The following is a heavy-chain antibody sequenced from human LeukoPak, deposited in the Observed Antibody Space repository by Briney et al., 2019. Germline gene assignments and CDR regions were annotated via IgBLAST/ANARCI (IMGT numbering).Heavy chain of an antibody. CDR3: ARAQRGGQWELLLGDY. D-gene: IGHD1-26*01. CDR2: INPSGGST. J-gene: IGHJ4*02. V-gene: IGHV1-46*01. CDR1: GYTFTSYY. Sequence: ASVKVSCKASGYTFTSYYMHWVRQAPGQGLEWMGIINPSGGSTSYAQKFQGRVTMTRDMSTSTGYMELSSLRSEDTAVYYCARAQRGGQWELLLGDYWGQGTLVTVSS.